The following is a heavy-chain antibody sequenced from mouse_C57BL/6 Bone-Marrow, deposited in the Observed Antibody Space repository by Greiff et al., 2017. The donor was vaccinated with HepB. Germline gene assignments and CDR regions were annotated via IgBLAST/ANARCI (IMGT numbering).Heavy chain of an antibody. V-gene: IGHV1-53*01. Sequence: QVQLQQSGTELVKPGASVKLSCKASGYTFTSYWMHWVKQRPGQGLEWIGNINPSNGGTNYNEKFKSKATLTVDKSSSTAYMQLSSLTSEDSAVYYCARGPITTVVADWYFDVWGTGTTVTVSS. D-gene: IGHD1-1*01. CDR2: INPSNGGT. CDR1: GYTFTSYW. J-gene: IGHJ1*03. CDR3: ARGPITTVVADWYFDV.